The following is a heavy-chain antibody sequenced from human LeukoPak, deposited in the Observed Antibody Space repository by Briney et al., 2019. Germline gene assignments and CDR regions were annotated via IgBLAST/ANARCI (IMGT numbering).Heavy chain of an antibody. V-gene: IGHV4-34*01. D-gene: IGHD4-17*01. CDR2: INPSGST. CDR1: GGSFSGYY. Sequence: PSETLSLTCAVYGGSFSGYYWSWIRQPPGKGLEWIGEINPSGSTNYNPSLKSRVTISVDTSKNQFSLKLSSVTAADTAVYYCARRDYGLYFDYWGQGTLVTVSS. J-gene: IGHJ4*02. CDR3: ARRDYGLYFDY.